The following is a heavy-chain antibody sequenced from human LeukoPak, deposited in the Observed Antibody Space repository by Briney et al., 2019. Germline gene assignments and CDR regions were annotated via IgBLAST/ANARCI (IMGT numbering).Heavy chain of an antibody. CDR2: INPDGIST. J-gene: IGHJ5*02. V-gene: IGHV3-74*01. D-gene: IGHD3-10*01. Sequence: GSLRISCAASGFTFRTYWMHWVRQAPGKGLEWVSRINPDGISTNYADSVKGRFTISRDNAKNTLYLQLDSLRAEDTAVYYCTRGGGGFDPWGQGTLVTVSS. CDR3: TRGGGGFDP. CDR1: GFTFRTYW.